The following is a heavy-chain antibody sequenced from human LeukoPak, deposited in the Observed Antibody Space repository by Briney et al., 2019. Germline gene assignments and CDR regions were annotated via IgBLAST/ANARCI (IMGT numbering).Heavy chain of an antibody. D-gene: IGHD3-22*01. CDR2: INPNSGGT. Sequence: ASVKVSCKASGYTFTGYYMHWVRQAPGQGLEWMGWINPNSGGTNYAQKFQGRVTMTRDTFISTAYMELSRLRSDDTAVYYCARSAITMIVVVIPFDYWGQGTLVTVSS. V-gene: IGHV1-2*02. J-gene: IGHJ4*02. CDR1: GYTFTGYY. CDR3: ARSAITMIVVVIPFDY.